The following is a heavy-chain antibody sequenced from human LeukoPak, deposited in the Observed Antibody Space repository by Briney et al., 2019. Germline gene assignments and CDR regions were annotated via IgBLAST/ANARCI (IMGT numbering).Heavy chain of an antibody. CDR2: ISWNSGSI. J-gene: IGHJ4*02. CDR1: GVAFDEYA. Sequence: GGSLRLSCAASGVAFDEYAMHGVRRAPGKGLEWVSGISWNSGSIGYADSVKGRFTISRDNAKNSLYLQMNSLRAEDTALYYCAKAYQNPGVAAAGYYFDYWGQGTLVTVSS. CDR3: AKAYQNPGVAAAGYYFDY. V-gene: IGHV3-9*01. D-gene: IGHD6-13*01.